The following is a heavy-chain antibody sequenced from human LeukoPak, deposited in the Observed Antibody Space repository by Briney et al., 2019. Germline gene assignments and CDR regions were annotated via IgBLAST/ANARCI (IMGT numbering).Heavy chain of an antibody. J-gene: IGHJ4*02. D-gene: IGHD6-19*01. V-gene: IGHV3-48*02. CDR3: ARGGYSSGWYVG. CDR2: ISSSSSTI. Sequence: PGGSLRLSCAASGFTFSSYSMNWVRQAPGKGLEWVSYISSSSSTIYYVDSVRGRFTISRDNAKNSVFLQMYSLRDEDTAVYYCARGGYSSGWYVGWGQGTLVTVSS. CDR1: GFTFSSYS.